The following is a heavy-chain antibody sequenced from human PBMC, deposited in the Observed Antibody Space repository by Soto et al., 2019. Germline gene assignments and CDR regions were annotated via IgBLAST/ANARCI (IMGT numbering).Heavy chain of an antibody. J-gene: IGHJ6*02. CDR2: IYYSGST. CDR3: ARGDFYYYYGMHV. CDR1: GGSISGYY. V-gene: IGHV4-59*01. Sequence: SETLSLTCTVSGGSISGYYWSWIRQPPGKGLGWFGYIYYSGSTNYNPSLKSRVTISVXXXXXXFXLXLXXXTAAXTAVYYCARGDFYYYYGMHVWGQGSTVTVSS.